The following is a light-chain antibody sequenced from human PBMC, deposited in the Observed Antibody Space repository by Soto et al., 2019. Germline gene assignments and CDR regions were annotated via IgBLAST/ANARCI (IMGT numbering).Light chain of an antibody. CDR1: QSICSY. J-gene: IGKJ5*01. CDR2: AAS. CDR3: QQSYSTLIT. Sequence: DIQMTQSPSSLSASVGDRVTITCRASQSICSYLNWYQQKPGKAPKLLIYAASSLQSGVPSRFSGSGSGTDFTLTINNLQPEDFATYYCQQSYSTLITFGQGTRLEIK. V-gene: IGKV1-39*01.